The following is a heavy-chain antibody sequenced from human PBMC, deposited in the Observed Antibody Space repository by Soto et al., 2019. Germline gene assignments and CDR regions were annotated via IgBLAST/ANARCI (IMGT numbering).Heavy chain of an antibody. J-gene: IGHJ4*02. Sequence: EVQLLESGGDLVQPGGSLRLFCAASGFTFSNYAITWVRQAPGKGLEWVSTVTSGGGTFYVDTVKGRFTISRDNSKSTLYLQMNSLRAEETAIYYCARTDKFNSQSSGWANRFDYWCQGALVTVAS. CDR3: ARTDKFNSQSSGWANRFDY. CDR1: GFTFSNYA. D-gene: IGHD6-19*01. V-gene: IGHV3-23*01. CDR2: VTSGGGT.